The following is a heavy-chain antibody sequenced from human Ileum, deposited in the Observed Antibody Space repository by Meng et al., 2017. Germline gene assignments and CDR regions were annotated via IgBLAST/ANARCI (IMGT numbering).Heavy chain of an antibody. J-gene: IGHJ4*02. CDR2: IYPGGSI. Sequence: VQGKESGPGLVKPSGTLSLTCAGSGGSINSYVWGSWDRQAPGKGLEWIGEIYPGGSINYNPSLKSRVTISADTSKNQFSLSLDSVTAADTAVYYCVRNDYCSGGTCYPHFDYWGQGTLVTVSS. D-gene: IGHD2-15*01. V-gene: IGHV4-4*02. CDR3: VRNDYCSGGTCYPHFDY. CDR1: GGSINSYVW.